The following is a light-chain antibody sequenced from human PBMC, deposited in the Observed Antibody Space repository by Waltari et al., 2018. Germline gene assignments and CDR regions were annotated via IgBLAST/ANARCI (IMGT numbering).Light chain of an antibody. CDR3: QQRSNWPPDT. J-gene: IGKJ5*01. Sequence: EIVLTQSPATLSLSPGDRATLSCRASQSVSSYLAWYQQKPGQAPRLLIYDASNRATGIPARFIGSGSGTDFTLTISSLEPEDFAVYYCQQRSNWPPDTFGQGTRLEIK. V-gene: IGKV3-11*01. CDR1: QSVSSY. CDR2: DAS.